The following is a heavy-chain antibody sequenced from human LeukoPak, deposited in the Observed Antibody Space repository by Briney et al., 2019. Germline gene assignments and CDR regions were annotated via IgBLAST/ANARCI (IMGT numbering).Heavy chain of an antibody. Sequence: ASVKVSCKASGYTFTGYYMHWVRQAPGQGLEWMGRINPNSGGTNYAQKFQGRVTMTRDTSISTAYMELSRLRSDDTAVYYCARVKSGYSSGWYRGYIDYWAREPWSPSPQ. CDR2: INPNSGGT. V-gene: IGHV1-2*06. J-gene: IGHJ4*02. CDR1: GYTFTGYY. CDR3: ARVKSGYSSGWYRGYIDY. D-gene: IGHD6-19*01.